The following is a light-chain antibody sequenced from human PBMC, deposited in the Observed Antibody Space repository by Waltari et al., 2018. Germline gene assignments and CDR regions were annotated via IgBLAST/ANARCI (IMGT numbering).Light chain of an antibody. J-gene: IGLJ1*01. CDR3: AAWDDSLNGYV. V-gene: IGLV1-44*01. Sequence: QSVLTQPPSASGTPGQRVTISCSGSSSNIGNNLVNWFQQLPGTAPKLLIFSNKQRPSGVPDRFSGSKPGNSASLAISGLQSEDEAEYYCAAWDDSLNGYVFGTGTKVTVL. CDR1: SSNIGNNL. CDR2: SNK.